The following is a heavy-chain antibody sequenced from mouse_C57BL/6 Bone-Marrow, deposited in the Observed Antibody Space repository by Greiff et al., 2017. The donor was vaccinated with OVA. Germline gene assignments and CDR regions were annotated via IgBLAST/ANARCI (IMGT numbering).Heavy chain of an antibody. V-gene: IGHV5-4*03. J-gene: IGHJ3*01. D-gene: IGHD1-1*01. CDR3: ARAYDGSSPWFAY. Sequence: EVKLVESGGGLVKPGGSLKLSCAASGFTFSSYAMSWVRQTPEKRLEWVATISDGGSYTYYPDNVKGRFTISRDNAKNNLYLQMSHLKSEDTAMYYCARAYDGSSPWFAYWGQGTLVTVSA. CDR2: ISDGGSYT. CDR1: GFTFSSYA.